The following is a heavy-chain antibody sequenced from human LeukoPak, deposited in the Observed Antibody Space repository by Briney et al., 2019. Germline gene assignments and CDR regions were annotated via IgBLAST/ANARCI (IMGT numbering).Heavy chain of an antibody. D-gene: IGHD6-19*01. Sequence: PSETLSLTCTVSGGSISSSSYYWGWIRQPPGKGLERIGSIYYSGSTYYNPSLKSRVTISVDTSKNQFSLKLSSVTAADTAVYYCARHGSKAFYIAVFSRVNWFDPWGQGTLVTVSS. CDR1: GGSISSSSYY. CDR3: ARHGSKAFYIAVFSRVNWFDP. V-gene: IGHV4-39*01. CDR2: IYYSGST. J-gene: IGHJ5*02.